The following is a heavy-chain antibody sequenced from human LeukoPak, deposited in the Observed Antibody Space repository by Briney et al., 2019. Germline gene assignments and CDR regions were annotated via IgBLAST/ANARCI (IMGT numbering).Heavy chain of an antibody. CDR2: IYYSGST. CDR1: GGSITTSIYY. Sequence: PSETLSLTCTVSGGSITTSIYYWGWIRQPPGKGLEWIGIIYYSGSTYYNPSLKGRVTTSVDTSKNQFSLKLSSVTAADTAVYYCARAFRARYFDLWGRGILVTVSS. CDR3: ARAFRARYFDL. V-gene: IGHV4-39*01. D-gene: IGHD2/OR15-2a*01. J-gene: IGHJ2*01.